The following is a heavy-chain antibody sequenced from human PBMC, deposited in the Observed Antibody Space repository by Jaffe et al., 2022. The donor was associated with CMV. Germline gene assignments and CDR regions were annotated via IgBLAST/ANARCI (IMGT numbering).Heavy chain of an antibody. CDR3: ARQHKRYYDSSGYYYFIWFDP. CDR2: IYYSGST. V-gene: IGHV4-39*01. Sequence: QLQLQESGPGLVKPSETLSLTCTVSGGSISSSSYYWGWIRQPPGKGLEWIGSIYYSGSTYYNPSLKSRVTISVDTSKNQFSLKLSSVTAADTAVYYCARQHKRYYDSSGYYYFIWFDPWGQGTLVTVSS. CDR1: GGSISSSSYY. D-gene: IGHD3-22*01. J-gene: IGHJ5*02.